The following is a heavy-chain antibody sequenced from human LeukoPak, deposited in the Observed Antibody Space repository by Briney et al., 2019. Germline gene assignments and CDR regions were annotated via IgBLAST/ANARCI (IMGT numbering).Heavy chain of an antibody. CDR1: GFTFSSYG. CDR3: ARTGYRDAFDI. Sequence: GRSLRLSCAASGFTFSSYGMHWVRQAPGKGLEWVAVIWYDGSNKYYADSVKGRFTISRDNAKNSLYLQMNSLRAEDTAVYYCARTGYRDAFDIWGQGTMVTVSS. J-gene: IGHJ3*02. D-gene: IGHD5-24*01. CDR2: IWYDGSNK. V-gene: IGHV3-33*01.